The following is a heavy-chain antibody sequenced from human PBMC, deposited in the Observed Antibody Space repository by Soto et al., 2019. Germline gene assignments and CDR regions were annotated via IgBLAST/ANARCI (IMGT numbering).Heavy chain of an antibody. Sequence: PSETLYLTCTVSGDSISSYHCSWMRQPAGKGLEWIGRINTSGSTNYNPSLKSRVTLSLDTSKNQFSLKLRSVTAADTAVYYCATELTVAATGWFDPWGQGTLVT. J-gene: IGHJ5*02. CDR3: ATELTVAATGWFDP. CDR1: GDSISSYH. D-gene: IGHD6-19*01. CDR2: INTSGST. V-gene: IGHV4-4*07.